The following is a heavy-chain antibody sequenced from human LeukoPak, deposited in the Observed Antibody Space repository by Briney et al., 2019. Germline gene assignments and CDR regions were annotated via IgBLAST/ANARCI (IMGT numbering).Heavy chain of an antibody. Sequence: SQTPSLTCTVSGGSISSGGYYWSWIRQHPGKGLEWIGYIYYSGSTYYNPSLKSRVTISVDTSKNQFSLKLSSVTAADTAVYYCAREVVYYDFWSGYYPDAFDIWGQGTMVTVSS. CDR3: AREVVYYDFWSGYYPDAFDI. J-gene: IGHJ3*02. CDR1: GGSISSGGYY. V-gene: IGHV4-31*03. CDR2: IYYSGST. D-gene: IGHD3-3*01.